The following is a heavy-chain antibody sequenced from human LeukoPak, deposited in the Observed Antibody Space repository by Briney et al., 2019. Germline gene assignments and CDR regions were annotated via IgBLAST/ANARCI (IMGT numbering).Heavy chain of an antibody. V-gene: IGHV4-31*03. J-gene: IGHJ4*02. CDR2: IYYSGST. CDR1: GGSISSGGYY. CDR3: ARDRDSSGHYSG. D-gene: IGHD3-22*01. Sequence: SETLSLTCTVSGGSISSGGYYWSWIRQHPGKGLEWIGYIYYSGSTYYNPSLKSRVTITVDTSKNQFSLKLSSVTVADTAVYYCARDRDSSGHYSGWGQGTLVTVSS.